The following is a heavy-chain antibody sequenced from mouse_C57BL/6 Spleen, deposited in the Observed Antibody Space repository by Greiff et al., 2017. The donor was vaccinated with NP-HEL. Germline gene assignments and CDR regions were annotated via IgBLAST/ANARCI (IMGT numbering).Heavy chain of an antibody. CDR3: ARRGGLDAMDY. V-gene: IGHV1-82*01. CDR1: GYAFSSSW. J-gene: IGHJ4*01. Sequence: QVQLQQSGPELVKPGASVKISCKASGYAFSSSWMNWAKQRPGKGLEWIGRIYPGDGDTNYNGKFKGKATLTADKSSSTAYMQLSSLTSEDSAVYFCARRGGLDAMDYWGQGTSVTVSS. CDR2: IYPGDGDT. D-gene: IGHD3-3*01.